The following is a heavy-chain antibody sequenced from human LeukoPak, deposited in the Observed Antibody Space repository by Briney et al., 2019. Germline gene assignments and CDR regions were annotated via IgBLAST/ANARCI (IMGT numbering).Heavy chain of an antibody. Sequence: PGGSLRLSCAASGFTFISYAMSWVRQAPGKGLEWVSTVNTVGGSTYYADSVKGRSTISRDNSKNPLYLQMNSLRAEDTAIYYCARLGREGYSYAYFDYWGQGTLVTVSS. CDR2: VNTVGGST. J-gene: IGHJ4*02. CDR3: ARLGREGYSYAYFDY. V-gene: IGHV3-23*01. D-gene: IGHD5-18*01. CDR1: GFTFISYA.